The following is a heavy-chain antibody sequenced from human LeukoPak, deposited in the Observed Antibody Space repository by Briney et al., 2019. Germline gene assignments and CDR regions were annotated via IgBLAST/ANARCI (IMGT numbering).Heavy chain of an antibody. Sequence: PSETLSLTCTVSGYSISSGYYWGWIRQPPGKGLEWIGSIYHSGSTYYNPSLKSRVTISVDTSKNQFSLKLSSVTAADTAVYYCARARGYSYSDYWGQGTLVTVSS. CDR3: ARARGYSYSDY. CDR2: IYHSGST. D-gene: IGHD5-18*01. V-gene: IGHV4-38-2*02. CDR1: GYSISSGYY. J-gene: IGHJ4*02.